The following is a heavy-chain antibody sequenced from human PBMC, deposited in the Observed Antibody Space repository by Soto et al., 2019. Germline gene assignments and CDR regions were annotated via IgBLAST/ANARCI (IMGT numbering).Heavy chain of an antibody. CDR1: SGSVGTYF. J-gene: IGHJ3*02. Sequence: PSETLSLSCTVSSGSVGTYFWSWIRQLPGEGPVGVGYIYYGGTTTYKPSLKSRVTIFLDRSKNQFSLRLSSVTAADTAVPYFARGRGGTDDAFQIWGEGT. CDR3: ARGRGGTDDAFQI. CDR2: IYYGGTT. V-gene: IGHV4-59*02. D-gene: IGHD3-16*01.